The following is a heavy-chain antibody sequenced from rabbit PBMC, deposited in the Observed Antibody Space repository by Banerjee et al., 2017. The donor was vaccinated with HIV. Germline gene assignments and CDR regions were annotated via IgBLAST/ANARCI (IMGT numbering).Heavy chain of an antibody. D-gene: IGHD6-1*01. CDR1: GIDFSRYYY. CDR2: IYAGGSGST. V-gene: IGHV1S45*01. CDR3: ARAQSGAISYGFNL. J-gene: IGHJ4*01. Sequence: QQQLEESGGGLVKPGGTLTLTCKAPGIDFSRYYYMCWVRQAPGKGLEWIGTIYAGGSGSTDYASWAKGRFTISKTSSTTVTLQMPSLTAADTATYFCARAQSGAISYGFNLWGPGTLVPVS.